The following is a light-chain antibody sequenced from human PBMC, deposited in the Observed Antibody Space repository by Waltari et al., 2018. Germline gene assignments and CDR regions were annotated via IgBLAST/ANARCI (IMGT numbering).Light chain of an antibody. CDR3: QQYDGYSWT. J-gene: IGKJ1*01. CDR2: KAS. V-gene: IGKV1-5*03. CDR1: QKIGPW. Sequence: DIQMTPSPSTLSASVGDRVTISCRASQKIGPWLAWYQQKPGKPPTVLIYKASNLASGDPSRFSGSGSRTELTLTLSSLHPDEFATYYCQQYDGYSWTFGKGTKVEI.